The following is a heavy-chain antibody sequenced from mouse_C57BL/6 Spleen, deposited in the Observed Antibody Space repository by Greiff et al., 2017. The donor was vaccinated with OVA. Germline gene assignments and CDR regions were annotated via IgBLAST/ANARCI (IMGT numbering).Heavy chain of an antibody. CDR3: ARRCGYYEYFDV. CDR1: GYTFTDYN. J-gene: IGHJ1*03. V-gene: IGHV1-18*01. CDR2: INPNNGGT. D-gene: IGHD2-3*01. Sequence: VQLQQSGPELVKPGASVKIPCKASGYTFTDYNMDWVKQSHGKSLEWIGDINPNNGGTIYNQKFKGKATLTVDKSSSTAYMALRSLTSEDTAVYYCARRCGYYEYFDVWGTGTTVTVSS.